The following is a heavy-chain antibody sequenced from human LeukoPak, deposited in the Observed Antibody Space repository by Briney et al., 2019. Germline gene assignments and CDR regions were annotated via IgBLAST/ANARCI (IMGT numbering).Heavy chain of an antibody. D-gene: IGHD6-13*01. J-gene: IGHJ5*02. CDR3: ARLPPGQQLVWFDP. Sequence: IIYPGDSDTRYSPSFQGQVTISADKSISTAYLQWSSLKASDTAMYYCARLPPGQQLVWFDPWGQGTLVTVSS. V-gene: IGHV5-51*01. CDR2: IYPGDSDT.